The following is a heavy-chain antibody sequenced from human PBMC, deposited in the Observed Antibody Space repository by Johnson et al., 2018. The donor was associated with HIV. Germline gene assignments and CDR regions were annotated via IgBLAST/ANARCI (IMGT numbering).Heavy chain of an antibody. D-gene: IGHD2-15*01. V-gene: IGHV3-33*06. CDR1: GFTFSSYG. CDR2: IWYDGSNK. J-gene: IGHJ3*02. CDR3: AKDAYCSGGRCYGFGAFDI. Sequence: QVQLVESGGGVVRPGGSLRLSCAASGFTFSSYGMHWVRQTPGKGLEWVAVIWYDGSNKYYADSVKGRFTISRDNSKNTLYLQMDSLRAEDTAVYYCAKDAYCSGGRCYGFGAFDIWGQGTMVTVSS.